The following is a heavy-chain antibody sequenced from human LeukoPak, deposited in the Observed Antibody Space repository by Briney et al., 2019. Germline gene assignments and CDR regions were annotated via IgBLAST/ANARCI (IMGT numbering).Heavy chain of an antibody. Sequence: SETLSLTCSVSSGSITSYYWSWIRQPPGKGLEWIGHVSDGGRTNYSPSLRSRVSISVDTSKNQFSLKLNSVTAADTAVYFCARASTTFDDWGQGTLVTVSS. CDR3: ARASTTFDD. CDR1: SGSITSYY. V-gene: IGHV4-59*01. D-gene: IGHD1-14*01. J-gene: IGHJ4*02. CDR2: VSDGGRT.